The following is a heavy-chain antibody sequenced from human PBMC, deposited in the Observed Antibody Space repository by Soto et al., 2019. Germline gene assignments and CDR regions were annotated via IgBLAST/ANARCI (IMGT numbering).Heavy chain of an antibody. J-gene: IGHJ4*02. D-gene: IGHD2-8*01. CDR2: IIPILGIA. CDR1: GGTFSSYA. V-gene: IGHV1-69*04. Sequence: GGTFSSYAISWVRQAPGQGLEWMGRIIPILGIANYAQKFQGRVTITADKSTSTAYMELSSLRSEDTAVYYCARILYPYDYWGQGTLVTVSS. CDR3: ARILYPYDY.